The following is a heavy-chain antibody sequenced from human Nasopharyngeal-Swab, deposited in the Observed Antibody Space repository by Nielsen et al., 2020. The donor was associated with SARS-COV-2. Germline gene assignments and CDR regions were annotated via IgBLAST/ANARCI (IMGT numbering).Heavy chain of an antibody. Sequence: GESLKISCAASGFTFSSYSMNWVRQAPGKGLEWVSSISSSSSYIYYADSVEGRFTISRDNAKNSLYLQMNSLRAEDTAVYYCARASGYGEGAFDIWGQGTMVTVSS. D-gene: IGHD4-17*01. V-gene: IGHV3-21*01. CDR3: ARASGYGEGAFDI. CDR1: GFTFSSYS. J-gene: IGHJ3*02. CDR2: ISSSSSYI.